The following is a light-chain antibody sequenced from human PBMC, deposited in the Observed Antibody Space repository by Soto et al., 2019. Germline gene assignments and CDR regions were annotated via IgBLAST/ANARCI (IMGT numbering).Light chain of an antibody. CDR2: DVS. Sequence: DIQMTQSPSTLSASVGDRVTITCRASRGITNWLAWYQQKPGKAPKLLIYDVSSLQSGVPSRFSGSGSGTEFTLTISSLQPDDSATYYCQQYDTFWTFGQGTKVEIK. CDR3: QQYDTFWT. V-gene: IGKV1-5*01. J-gene: IGKJ1*01. CDR1: RGITNW.